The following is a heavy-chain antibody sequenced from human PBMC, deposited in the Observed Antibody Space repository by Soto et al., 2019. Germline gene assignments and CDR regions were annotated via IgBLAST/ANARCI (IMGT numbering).Heavy chain of an antibody. CDR3: ATGPQRNPIYFY. V-gene: IGHV3-53*01. J-gene: IGHJ4*02. CDR2: ISSYDST. Sequence: GGSLRLSCAAFDFSVSNKFMTWVRQAPGKGLEWIAVISSYDSTHYADSVTGRFTISRDSSENTVFLQMNSLRAEDTAIYYCATGPQRNPIYFYWGQGTMVTVSS. CDR1: DFSVSNKF. D-gene: IGHD1-1*01.